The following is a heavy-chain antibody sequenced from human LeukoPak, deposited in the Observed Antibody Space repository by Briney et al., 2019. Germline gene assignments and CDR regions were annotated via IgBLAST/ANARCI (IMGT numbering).Heavy chain of an antibody. J-gene: IGHJ4*02. CDR2: ITSSGSYT. V-gene: IGHV3-11*06. Sequence: PGGSLRLSCAASGFTFTDYYMTWIRQAPGKGLEWVSYITSSGSYTNYADSVKGRFTISRDNANNSLYLQMNSLRAEDTAVYYCARYPVGNYDSGFDYWGQGSLVIVSS. CDR3: ARYPVGNYDSGFDY. CDR1: GFTFTDYY. D-gene: IGHD5-12*01.